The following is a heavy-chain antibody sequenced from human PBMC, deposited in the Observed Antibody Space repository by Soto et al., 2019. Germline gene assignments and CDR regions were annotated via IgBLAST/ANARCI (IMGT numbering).Heavy chain of an antibody. CDR3: ARRGIGYYNMDV. J-gene: IGHJ6*03. CDR2: ISYDGSNK. Sequence: GGSLRLSCAASGFTFSSYGMHWVRQAPGKGLEWVAVISYDGSNKYYADSVKGRFTISRDNSKSTLYLEMNSLRAEDTAVYYCARRGIGYYNMDVWGRGTTVTVSS. D-gene: IGHD3-16*01. CDR1: GFTFSSYG. V-gene: IGHV3-30*03.